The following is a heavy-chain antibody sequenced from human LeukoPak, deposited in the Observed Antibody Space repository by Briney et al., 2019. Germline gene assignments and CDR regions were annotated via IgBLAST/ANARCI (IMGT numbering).Heavy chain of an antibody. CDR2: IYYSGST. D-gene: IGHD3-10*01. CDR3: ARGGYYGSGNDFRFDP. J-gene: IGHJ5*02. V-gene: IGHV4-39*07. Sequence: SETLSLTCTVSGGSIGSSSYYWGWIRQPPGKGLNWIGSIYYSGSTNYKPSVKSRVTISVDTSKNQFSLKLSSVTAADTAVYYCARGGYYGSGNDFRFDPWGQGTLVTVSS. CDR1: GGSIGSSSYY.